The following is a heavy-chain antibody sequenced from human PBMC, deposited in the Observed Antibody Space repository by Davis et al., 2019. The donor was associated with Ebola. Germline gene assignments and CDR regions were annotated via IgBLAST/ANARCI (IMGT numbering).Heavy chain of an antibody. CDR3: ARGVGFSSGWSYFDY. CDR1: VITFSSYA. Sequence: GGSLRLSCTDSVITFSSYAMTWVRQAPGKGLEWVSAISGSGGSTYYADSVKSRFTISRDNAKNSLYLQMNSLRDEDTAVYYCARGVGFSSGWSYFDYWGQGTLVTVSS. D-gene: IGHD6-19*01. V-gene: IGHV3-23*01. J-gene: IGHJ4*02. CDR2: ISGSGGST.